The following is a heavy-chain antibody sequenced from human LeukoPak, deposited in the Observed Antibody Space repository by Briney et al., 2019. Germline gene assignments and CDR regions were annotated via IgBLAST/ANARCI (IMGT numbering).Heavy chain of an antibody. CDR2: IYTSGST. J-gene: IGHJ3*02. CDR1: GGSISRGSYY. D-gene: IGHD3-9*01. V-gene: IGHV4-61*02. Sequence: PSETLSLTCTVSGGSISRGSYYWGWLRQPAGKGLEWIGRIYTSGSTNYNPSLKSRVTISVDTSKNQFSLKLSSVTAADTAVYYCAREGGAGLRYFDWLSYDDAFDIWGQGTMVTVSS. CDR3: AREGGAGLRYFDWLSYDDAFDI.